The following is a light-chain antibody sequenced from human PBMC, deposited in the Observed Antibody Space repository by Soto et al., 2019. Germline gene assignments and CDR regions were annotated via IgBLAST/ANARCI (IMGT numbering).Light chain of an antibody. CDR1: QSVSSN. V-gene: IGKV3-15*01. CDR3: QKYNEWPLT. J-gene: IGKJ4*01. Sequence: EIVMTQSPATLSVSPGERATLSCRASQSVSSNLAWYQQKPGQAPRLLIYGASTRATGIPARFSGSGSGTEFTLNISSLQSEDFAVYYCQKYNEWPLTFGGGTKVDIK. CDR2: GAS.